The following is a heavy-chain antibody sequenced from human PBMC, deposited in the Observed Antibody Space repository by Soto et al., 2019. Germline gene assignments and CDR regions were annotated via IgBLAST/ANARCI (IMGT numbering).Heavy chain of an antibody. D-gene: IGHD3-22*01. CDR3: AKSRYSDSSGDFYDF. J-gene: IGHJ4*02. V-gene: IGHV3-23*04. CDR2: IGGRATSA. CDR1: GFTFSYYA. Sequence: EVQLVESGGGLVQPGGSLRLSCAASGFTFSYYAMSWVRQAPGKGLEWVSGIGGRATSAYYADSVKGRFAISRDNSYNTLFLQLNSLRAEDTAVYYCAKSRYSDSSGDFYDFWGQGTLVSVSS.